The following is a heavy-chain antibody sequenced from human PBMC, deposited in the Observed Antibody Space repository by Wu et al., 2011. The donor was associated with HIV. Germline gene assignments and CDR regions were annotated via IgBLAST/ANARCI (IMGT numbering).Heavy chain of an antibody. CDR3: ARDGDSGSYLGIYYYYMDV. CDR1: LHFTSYG. D-gene: IGHD1-26*01. Sequence: HVQXVQSGAEVKKPGAVSEGLLQGFXLHFTSYGISWVRRAPGQGLEWMGWISAYNGDTNYAQKLQGRVTMTTDTSTSTAYMELRSLRSDDTAVYYCARDGDSGSYLGIYYYYMDVWGKGTTVTVSS. CDR2: ISAYNGDT. V-gene: IGHV1-18*01. J-gene: IGHJ6*03.